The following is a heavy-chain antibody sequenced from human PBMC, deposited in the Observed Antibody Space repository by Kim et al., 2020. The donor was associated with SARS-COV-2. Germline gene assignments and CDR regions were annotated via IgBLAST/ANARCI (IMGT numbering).Heavy chain of an antibody. CDR1: GFTFSSYS. CDR2: ISSSSSSYI. J-gene: IGHJ6*02. D-gene: IGHD3-3*01. CDR3: ARDGYYDFWSGYYYYYGMDV. Sequence: GGSLRLSCAASGFTFSSYSMNWVRQAPGKGLEWVSSISSSSSSYIYYADSVKGRFTISRDNAKNSLYLQMNSLRAEDTAVYYCARDGYYDFWSGYYYYYGMDVWGQGTTVTVSS. V-gene: IGHV3-21*01.